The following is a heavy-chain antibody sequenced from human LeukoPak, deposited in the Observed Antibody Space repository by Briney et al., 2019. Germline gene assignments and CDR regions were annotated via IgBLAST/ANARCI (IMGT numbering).Heavy chain of an antibody. V-gene: IGHV3-53*01. D-gene: IGHD3-10*01. J-gene: IGHJ4*02. CDR1: GFTVSTNY. CDR2: IYSGGST. Sequence: GGSLRLSCAASGFTVSTNYMSWVRQAPGKGLEWVSVIYSGGSTYYADSVKGRFTISRDNSKNTLYRQMNGLRAEDTAVYYCARGRGTYYFDYWGQGTLVTVSS. CDR3: ARGRGTYYFDY.